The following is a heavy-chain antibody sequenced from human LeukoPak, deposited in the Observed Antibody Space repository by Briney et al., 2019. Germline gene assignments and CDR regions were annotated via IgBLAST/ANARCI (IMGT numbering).Heavy chain of an antibody. CDR3: AKSNYDLCSGYSY. J-gene: IGHJ4*02. CDR2: ISGSGDTT. V-gene: IGHV3-23*01. D-gene: IGHD3-3*01. Sequence: GGSLSLSCAASGFTFSSYAMNWVRQAPGKGLDWVSAISGSGDTTYYADSVKGRFTISRDNSKNTLYLQMKSLRAEDTAVYYCAKSNYDLCSGYSYWGQEGHLSVSS. CDR1: GFTFSSYA.